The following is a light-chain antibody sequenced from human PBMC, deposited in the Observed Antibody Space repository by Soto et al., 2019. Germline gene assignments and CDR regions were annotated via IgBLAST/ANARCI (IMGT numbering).Light chain of an antibody. CDR1: QSISVS. J-gene: IGKJ1*01. Sequence: IQMTQSPSTLSASVGDTVTITCRASQSISVSLVWYQQKPGKAPNLLIYDASTLQGGVPSRFSGSGSGTEFTLTVTSLHPEDFATYFCQQYDKYSTFGHGTKVDVK. CDR2: DAS. V-gene: IGKV1-5*01. CDR3: QQYDKYST.